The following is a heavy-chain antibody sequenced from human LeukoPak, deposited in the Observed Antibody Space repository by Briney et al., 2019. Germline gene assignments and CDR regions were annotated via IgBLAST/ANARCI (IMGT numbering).Heavy chain of an antibody. Sequence: GGSLRLSCAASGFTFSSYAMHWVRQAPGKGLEWVSGISGSARSTYYADSVKGRFTISRDNSKKMLYLQMNNLRAEDTAVYYCAKSIYFDWLLCYFDYWGQGTLVTVSS. J-gene: IGHJ4*02. D-gene: IGHD3-9*01. V-gene: IGHV3-23*01. CDR3: AKSIYFDWLLCYFDY. CDR2: ISGSARST. CDR1: GFTFSSYA.